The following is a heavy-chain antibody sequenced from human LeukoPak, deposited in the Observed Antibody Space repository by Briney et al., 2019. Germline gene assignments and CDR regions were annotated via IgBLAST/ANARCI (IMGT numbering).Heavy chain of an antibody. V-gene: IGHV4-31*03. CDR1: GDSISRGGYY. CDR2: IYYSGST. Sequence: SQTLSLTCLVSGDSISRGGYYWSWIRQHPGKGLEWIGYIYYSGSTNYNPSLKSRVTISVDTSKNQFSLKLSSVTAADTAVYYCARTYYYDSSGCFDPWGQGTLVTVSS. J-gene: IGHJ5*02. CDR3: ARTYYYDSSGCFDP. D-gene: IGHD3-22*01.